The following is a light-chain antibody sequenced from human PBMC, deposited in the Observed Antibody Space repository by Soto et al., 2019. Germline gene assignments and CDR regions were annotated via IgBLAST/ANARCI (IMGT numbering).Light chain of an antibody. CDR1: SSDVGDYNY. Sequence: QSALTQPASVSGSPGQSITISCTGTSSDVGDYNYVSWYQQYPGKAPELIIYEVSNRPSGISNRFSGSKSGNTASLTISGLQAEDEADYYCSSYTSSTTWVFGGGTQLTVL. V-gene: IGLV2-14*01. CDR3: SSYTSSTTWV. J-gene: IGLJ3*02. CDR2: EVS.